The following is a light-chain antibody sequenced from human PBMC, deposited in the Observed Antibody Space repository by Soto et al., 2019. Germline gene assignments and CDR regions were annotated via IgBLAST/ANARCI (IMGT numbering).Light chain of an antibody. CDR1: QRVTSNY. Sequence: EMVLTQSPDTLSLSPGERAALSCRASQRVTSNYLAWYQKKPDQAPRLLIYGASIRANGIPVRFSGSGSGTDFTLTISSLEPEDFAVYYCQQRSNLFTFGPGTKVHIK. CDR3: QQRSNLFT. V-gene: IGKV3D-20*02. J-gene: IGKJ3*01. CDR2: GAS.